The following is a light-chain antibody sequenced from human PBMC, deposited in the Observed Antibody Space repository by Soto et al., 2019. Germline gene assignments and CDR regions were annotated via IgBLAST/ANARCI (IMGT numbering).Light chain of an antibody. CDR3: QQANSFPFT. CDR1: QGIDTW. Sequence: DIQMTQSPSSVSASVGDRVTITCRASQGIDTWLAWFQQKPGEAPRLLVYDTSSLQSGVPSRFGGRRSGTDFTLTISSLQPEDFATYYCQQANSFPFTFGPGTKVDMK. J-gene: IGKJ3*01. V-gene: IGKV1D-12*01. CDR2: DTS.